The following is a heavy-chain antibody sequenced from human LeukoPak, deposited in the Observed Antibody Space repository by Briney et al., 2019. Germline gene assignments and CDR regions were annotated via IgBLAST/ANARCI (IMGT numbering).Heavy chain of an antibody. CDR1: GFTFSDYY. J-gene: IGHJ6*03. V-gene: IGHV3-30*02. CDR2: IQYDGSNE. CDR3: AKDRCSNGIGCYYYYMDV. D-gene: IGHD2-8*01. Sequence: GGSLRLSCAASGFTFSDYYMSWIRQTPGKGLEWVAYIQYDGSNEQYADSVKGRFSISRDSSKNILYLQMNSLRAEDTAVYYCAKDRCSNGIGCYYYYMDVWGKGTTVTISS.